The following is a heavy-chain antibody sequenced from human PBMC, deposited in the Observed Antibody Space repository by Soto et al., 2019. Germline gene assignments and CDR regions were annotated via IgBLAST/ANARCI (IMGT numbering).Heavy chain of an antibody. J-gene: IGHJ4*02. D-gene: IGHD3-22*01. V-gene: IGHV3-30*18. Sequence: QVQLVESGGGVVQPGRSLRLSCAASGFTFSSYGMHWVRQAPGKGLEWVAVISYDGSNKYYADSVKGRFTISRDNFKNTLYLQMNSLRAEDTAVYYCAKDGADYYDSSGYYYSYYFDYWGQGTLVTVSS. CDR3: AKDGADYYDSSGYYYSYYFDY. CDR1: GFTFSSYG. CDR2: ISYDGSNK.